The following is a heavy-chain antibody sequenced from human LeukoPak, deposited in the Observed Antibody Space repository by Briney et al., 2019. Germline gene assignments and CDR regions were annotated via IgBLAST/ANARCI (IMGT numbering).Heavy chain of an antibody. V-gene: IGHV1-18*01. CDR1: GYTFTSYG. CDR3: ARDRNSIAAARTGWFDP. Sequence: ASVKVSCKASGYTFTSYGISWVRQAPGQGLEWMGWISAYNGNTNYAQKLQGRVTMTTDTSTSTAYMELRSLRSDDTAVYYCARDRNSIAAARTGWFDPWGQGTLVTVSS. J-gene: IGHJ5*02. D-gene: IGHD6-13*01. CDR2: ISAYNGNT.